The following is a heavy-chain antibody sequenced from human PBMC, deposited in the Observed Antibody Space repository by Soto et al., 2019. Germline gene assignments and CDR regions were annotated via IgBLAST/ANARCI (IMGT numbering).Heavy chain of an antibody. J-gene: IGHJ4*02. CDR1: GGTFSSYA. CDR2: IIPIFGTA. V-gene: IGHV1-69*13. Sequence: SVKVSCKASGGTFSSYAISWVRQAPGQGLEWMGGIIPIFGTANYAQKFQGRVTITAGESTSTAYMELSSLRSEDTAVYYCARTWPHCPGASCYQYYFDYWGQGTLVTVSS. CDR3: ARTWPHCPGASCYQYYFDY. D-gene: IGHD2-15*01.